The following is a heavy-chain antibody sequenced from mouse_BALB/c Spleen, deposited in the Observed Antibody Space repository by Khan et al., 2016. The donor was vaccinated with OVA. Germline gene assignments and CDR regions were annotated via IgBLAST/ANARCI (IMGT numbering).Heavy chain of an antibody. D-gene: IGHD2-14*01. Sequence: QVQLKESGPGLVAPSQSLSITCTVSGFSLSRYNIHWVRQPPGKGLEWLGMIWGGGGTDYNSTLKSRLSISKDNSKNQVFLKMNSLQTDDTAMYFWARAYYRYDGYYAMDYGGQGTSVTVSS. V-gene: IGHV2-6-4*01. CDR3: ARAYYRYDGYYAMDY. CDR1: GFSLSRYN. CDR2: IWGGGGT. J-gene: IGHJ4*01.